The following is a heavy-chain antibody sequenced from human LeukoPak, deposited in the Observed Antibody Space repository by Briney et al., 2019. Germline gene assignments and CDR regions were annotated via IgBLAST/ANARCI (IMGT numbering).Heavy chain of an antibody. CDR1: GDSFSSNSAA. D-gene: IGHD3-10*01. V-gene: IGHV6-1*01. CDR2: AYYRSKLYI. CDR3: ARGSGSIDY. J-gene: IGHJ4*02. Sequence: SQTLSLTCAISGDSFSSNSAAWNWIRQSPSRGLEWLGRAYYRSKLYIDYAVSVTSRITIDPDTSKNQFSLHLNSVTPEDTAVYYCARGSGSIDYWGQGTLVTVSS.